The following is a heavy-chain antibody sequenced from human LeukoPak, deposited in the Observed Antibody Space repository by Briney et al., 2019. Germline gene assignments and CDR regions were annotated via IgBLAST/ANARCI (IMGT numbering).Heavy chain of an antibody. J-gene: IGHJ4*02. CDR3: AKAVEMATLFDY. CDR2: ISGSGGST. CDR1: GFTFSSYA. Sequence: SGGSLRLSCAASGFTFSSYAMSWVRQAPGKGLEWVSAISGSGGSTYYADSVKGRFTISRDNSKNTLYLQMNSLRAEDTAVYYCAKAVEMATLFDYWGQGTLVTVSS. D-gene: IGHD5-24*01. V-gene: IGHV3-23*01.